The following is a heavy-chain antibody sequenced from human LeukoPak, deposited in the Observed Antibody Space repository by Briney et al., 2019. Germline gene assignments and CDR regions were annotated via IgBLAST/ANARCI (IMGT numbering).Heavy chain of an antibody. J-gene: IGHJ4*02. CDR2: MNPNSGNT. CDR1: GYTFTSYD. Sequence: ASVKVSCKASGYTFTSYDINWVRQATGQGLEWMGWMNPNSGNTGYAQKFQGRVTITRDTSASTAYMELSSLRSEDTAVYYCARDRIAARRPLFDYWGQGTLVTVSS. CDR3: ARDRIAARRPLFDY. V-gene: IGHV1-8*01. D-gene: IGHD6-6*01.